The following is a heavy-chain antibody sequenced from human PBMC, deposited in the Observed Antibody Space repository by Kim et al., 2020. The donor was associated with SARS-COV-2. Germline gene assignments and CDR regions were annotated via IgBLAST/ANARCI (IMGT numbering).Heavy chain of an antibody. CDR1: GGSFSGYY. V-gene: IGHV4-34*01. J-gene: IGHJ5*02. Sequence: SETLSLTCAVYGGSFSGYYWSWIRQPPGKGLEWIGEINHSGSTNYNPSLKSRVTISIDTSKNQFSLKLSSVTAADTAVYYCARYTGYSIRKFDPWGQGTLVTVSS. CDR2: INHSGST. D-gene: IGHD6-13*01. CDR3: ARYTGYSIRKFDP.